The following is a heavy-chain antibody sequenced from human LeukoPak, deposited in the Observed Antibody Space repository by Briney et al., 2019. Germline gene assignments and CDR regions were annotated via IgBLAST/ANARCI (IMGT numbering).Heavy chain of an antibody. CDR1: GFTFSSYW. V-gene: IGHV3-74*01. J-gene: IGHJ4*02. CDR2: VNSDGSST. CDR3: ARGSTQYSSGWYGLDY. Sequence: GGSLRLSCAASGFTFSSYWMHWVRHAPGKGLVWVSRVNSDGSSTTYADSVKGRFTISRDNAKNTLYLQMNSLRAEDTAVYYCARGSTQYSSGWYGLDYWGQGTLVTVSS. D-gene: IGHD6-19*01.